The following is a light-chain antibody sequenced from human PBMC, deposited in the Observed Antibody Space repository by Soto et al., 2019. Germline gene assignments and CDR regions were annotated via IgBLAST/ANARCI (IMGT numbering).Light chain of an antibody. V-gene: IGKV2-28*01. CDR1: QSLLHSNGCNY. CDR2: LGS. J-gene: IGKJ2*01. CDR3: MQALQTPYT. Sequence: DIVMTQSPLSLPVTPGEPASTSCRSSQSLLHSNGCNYLDWYLQKPGQSPQLLIYLGSNRASGVPDIFRGSGSGTDFTQKISRVDAEDVGVYYCMQALQTPYTFGEGTKLDIK.